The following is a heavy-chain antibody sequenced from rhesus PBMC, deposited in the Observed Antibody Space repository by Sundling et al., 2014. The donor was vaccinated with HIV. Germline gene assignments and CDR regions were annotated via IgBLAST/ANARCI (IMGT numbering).Heavy chain of an antibody. CDR3: ARTGPWTGYYSFDY. D-gene: IGHD3-3*01. Sequence: QVHLQESGPGLVKPSETLSLTCAVSGGSISGYFWNWIRQVPGKGLEWIGYFGGTTGNTYYNPSLESRVTISTDTSKNQFSLKLSSVTAADTAMYYCARTGPWTGYYSFDYWGQGVLVTVSS. J-gene: IGHJ4*01. CDR1: GGSISGYF. CDR2: FGGTTGNT. V-gene: IGHV4-165*02.